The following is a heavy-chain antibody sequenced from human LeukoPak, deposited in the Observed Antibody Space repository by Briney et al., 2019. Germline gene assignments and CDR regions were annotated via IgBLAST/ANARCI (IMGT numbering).Heavy chain of an antibody. V-gene: IGHV1-24*01. J-gene: IGHJ4*02. Sequence: GASVKVSCKVSGYTLTELSMHWVRQAPGKGLEWMGGFDPEDGETIYAQKFQGRVTMTEDTSTDTAYMELSSLRSEDTAVYYCATDSSGWYLFDYWGQGTLVAVPS. CDR3: ATDSSGWYLFDY. CDR2: FDPEDGET. CDR1: GYTLTELS. D-gene: IGHD6-19*01.